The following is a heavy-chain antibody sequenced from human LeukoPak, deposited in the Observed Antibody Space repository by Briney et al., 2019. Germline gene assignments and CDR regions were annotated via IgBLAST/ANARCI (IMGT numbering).Heavy chain of an antibody. Sequence: GGSLRLSCAASGFTFSSHWMHWVRPAPGKGLVWVTRISSDGSSTRYADSVKGRFTISRDNAKNTLYLQMSSLRAEDTAMYYCARISLSGWVNDHWGQGTLVTVSS. CDR3: ARISLSGWVNDH. J-gene: IGHJ4*02. V-gene: IGHV3-74*01. D-gene: IGHD6-19*01. CDR1: GFTFSSHW. CDR2: ISSDGSST.